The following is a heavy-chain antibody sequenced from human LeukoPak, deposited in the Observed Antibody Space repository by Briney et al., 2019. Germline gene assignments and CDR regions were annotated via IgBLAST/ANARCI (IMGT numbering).Heavy chain of an antibody. CDR1: GGSISSSSYY. Sequence: PSETLSLTCTVSGGSISSSSYYWSWIRQPPGKGLEWIGSIYYSGSTYYNPSLKSRVTISVDTSKNQFSLKLSSVTAADTAVYYCVRGGEHVSGYFGRKVYFYHYMDVWGKGTTVIVSS. D-gene: IGHD5-12*01. J-gene: IGHJ6*03. CDR3: VRGGEHVSGYFGRKVYFYHYMDV. V-gene: IGHV4-39*01. CDR2: IYYSGST.